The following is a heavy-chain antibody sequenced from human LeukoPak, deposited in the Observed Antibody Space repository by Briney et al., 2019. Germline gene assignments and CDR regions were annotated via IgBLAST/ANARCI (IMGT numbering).Heavy chain of an antibody. CDR2: INTNTGNP. D-gene: IGHD5-12*01. CDR1: EYTFTSYA. Sequence: GASVKVSCKASEYTFTSYAMNWVRQAPGQGLEWMGWINTNTGNPTYAQGFTGRFVFSLDTSVSTAYLQISSLKAEDTAVYYCARVTQMKDGYDFPDYWGQGTLVTVSS. V-gene: IGHV7-4-1*02. CDR3: ARVTQMKDGYDFPDY. J-gene: IGHJ4*02.